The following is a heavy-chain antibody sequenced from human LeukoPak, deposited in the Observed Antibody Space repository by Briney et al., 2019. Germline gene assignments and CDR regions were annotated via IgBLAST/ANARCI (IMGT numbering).Heavy chain of an antibody. CDR1: GFSFKDYW. CDR3: AKDNGYSSSWFDY. V-gene: IGHV3-7*03. D-gene: IGHD6-13*01. Sequence: GGSLRLSCAASGFSFKDYWMSWVRQAPGKGLEWVADITPDGSGKTYVDSVKGRFTISRDNAKNSLYLQMNSLRAEDTALYYCAKDNGYSSSWFDYWGQGTLVTVSS. J-gene: IGHJ4*02. CDR2: ITPDGSGK.